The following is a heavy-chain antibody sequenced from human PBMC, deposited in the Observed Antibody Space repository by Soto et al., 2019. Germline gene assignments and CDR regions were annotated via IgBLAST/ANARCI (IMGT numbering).Heavy chain of an antibody. D-gene: IGHD2-2*01. CDR2: ISAYNGNT. CDR1: GYTLPPFV. V-gene: IGHV1-18*01. CDR3: ARGRYCSFISCSLVVEFDY. Sequence: ASVKVSCKASGYTLPPFVFSWVRQAPGQGLEWMGWISAYNGNTNFAQKVLGRVTMTTDTSTSTAYMELRSLRSDDTAVYYCARGRYCSFISCSLVVEFDYWG. J-gene: IGHJ4*01.